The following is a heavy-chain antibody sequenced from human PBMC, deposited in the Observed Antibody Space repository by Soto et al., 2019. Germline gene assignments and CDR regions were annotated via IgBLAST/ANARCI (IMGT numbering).Heavy chain of an antibody. Sequence: QVQLMESGGGVVQPGRSLRLSCAASGFTFSNYGMHWVRQAPSKGLEWVAIGSYGGNNTYYADSVKGRLTISRDNSKNTLSLQMNSLRAEDTAVYYCARHAPDDYGMDVWGQGTTVTVSS. J-gene: IGHJ6*02. CDR1: GFTFSNYG. V-gene: IGHV3-30*03. CDR3: ARHAPDDYGMDV. CDR2: GSYGGNNT.